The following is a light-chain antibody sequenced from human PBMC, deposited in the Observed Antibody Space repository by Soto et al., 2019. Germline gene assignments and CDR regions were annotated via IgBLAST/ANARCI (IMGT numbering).Light chain of an antibody. CDR1: QRIATY. Sequence: DIQMTQSPSSLSASVGDSVTITCRASQRIATYLNWYQQRPGKAPKLLISGASTLQSAVPSRFSGSGSGTDFTLTISTLQPEDFATYYCQQTYTTPHTFGQGTKLEIK. V-gene: IGKV1-39*01. CDR2: GAS. J-gene: IGKJ2*01. CDR3: QQTYTTPHT.